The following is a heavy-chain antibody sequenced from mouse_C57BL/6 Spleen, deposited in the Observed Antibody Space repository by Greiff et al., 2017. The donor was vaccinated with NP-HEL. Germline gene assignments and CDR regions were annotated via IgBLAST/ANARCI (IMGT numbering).Heavy chain of an antibody. D-gene: IGHD6-1*01. CDR3: ASLAADLAY. J-gene: IGHJ3*01. V-gene: IGHV5-17*01. Sequence: EVKLMESGGGLVKPGGSLKLSCAASGFTFSDYGMHWVRQAPEKGLEWVAYISSGSSTIYYADTVKGRFTISRDNAKNTLFLQMTSLRSEDTAMYHCASLAADLAYWGQGTLVTVSA. CDR2: ISSGSSTI. CDR1: GFTFSDYG.